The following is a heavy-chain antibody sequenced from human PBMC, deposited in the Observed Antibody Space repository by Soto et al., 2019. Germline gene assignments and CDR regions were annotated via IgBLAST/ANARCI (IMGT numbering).Heavy chain of an antibody. CDR1: SGPSSSNN. CDR3: VRQGIGNLPGLVDV. V-gene: IGHV4-59*08. CDR2: VHSTGGP. Sequence: QVQLQQSGPGLVKPSETLSLTCSVSSGPSSSNNWGWIRQPPGRGLEWIGYVHSTGGPSYNPSLTRRVTIAADTATNHISLTLTSVTAADPAVYYCVRQGIGNLPGLVDVWGQGTTVRVSS. D-gene: IGHD1-1*01. J-gene: IGHJ6*02.